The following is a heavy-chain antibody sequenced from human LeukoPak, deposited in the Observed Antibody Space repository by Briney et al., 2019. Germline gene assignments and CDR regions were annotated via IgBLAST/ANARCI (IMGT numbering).Heavy chain of an antibody. V-gene: IGHV3-74*01. CDR1: GFTFSSYW. D-gene: IGHD3-16*02. CDR2: INSDGSST. CDR3: AREGGVRYYDYVWGSYRPHAFDY. J-gene: IGHJ4*02. Sequence: GGSLRLSCAASGFTFSSYWMHWVRQAPGKGLVWVSRINSDGSSTSYADSVKGRFTISRDNAKNTLYLQMNSLRAEDTAVYYCAREGGVRYYDYVWGSYRPHAFDYWGPGTLVTVSS.